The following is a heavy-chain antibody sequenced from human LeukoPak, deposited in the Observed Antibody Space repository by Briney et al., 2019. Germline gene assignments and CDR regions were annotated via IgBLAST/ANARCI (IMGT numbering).Heavy chain of an antibody. J-gene: IGHJ4*02. V-gene: IGHV4-59*12. CDR3: ARVEEMATHRRFDY. CDR2: IYYSGST. Sequence: SETLSLTCTVSGGSISSYYWSWVRQPPGKGLEWIGYIYYSGSTNYNPSLKSRVTISVDTSKNQFSLKLSSVTAADTAVYYCARVEEMATHRRFDYWGQGTLVTVSS. D-gene: IGHD5-24*01. CDR1: GGSISSYY.